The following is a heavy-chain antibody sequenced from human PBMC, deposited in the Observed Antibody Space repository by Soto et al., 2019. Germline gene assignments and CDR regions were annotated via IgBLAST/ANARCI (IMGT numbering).Heavy chain of an antibody. V-gene: IGHV5-10-1*01. CDR3: ARQIYDSDTGPNFQYYFDS. Sequence: GESLKISCKGSGYSFAGYWITWVRQKPGKGLEWMGRIDPSDSQTYYSPSFRGHVTISVTKSITTVFLQWSSLRTSDTAMYYCARQIYDSDTGPNFQYYFDSWGQGTPVTVSS. D-gene: IGHD3-22*01. CDR2: IDPSDSQT. CDR1: GYSFAGYW. J-gene: IGHJ4*02.